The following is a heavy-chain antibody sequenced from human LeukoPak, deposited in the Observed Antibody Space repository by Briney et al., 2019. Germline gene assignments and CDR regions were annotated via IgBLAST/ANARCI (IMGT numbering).Heavy chain of an antibody. CDR2: IKEDGSEK. CDR3: ARDAVVAAPRY. V-gene: IGHV3-7*01. D-gene: IGHD2-15*01. J-gene: IGHJ4*02. CDR1: GFTLSDYW. Sequence: GGSLRLSCAASGFTLSDYWMIWARQAPGKGLECVTNIKEDGSEKYYVDSVKGRFTISRDSAKNSLFLQMNSLRAEDTAVYYCARDAVVAAPRYWGQGTLVTVSS.